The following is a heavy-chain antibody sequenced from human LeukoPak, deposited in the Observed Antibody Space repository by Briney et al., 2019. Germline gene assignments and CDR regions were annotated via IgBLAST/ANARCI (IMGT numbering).Heavy chain of an antibody. CDR2: ISCSGRST. V-gene: IGHV3-23*01. D-gene: IGHD3-22*01. CDR3: AKDWYYYDSSGYFWDY. CDR1: GFTFSSYA. Sequence: QTGGSLRLSCAASGFTFSSYAMNWVRQAPGKGLEWVSAISCSGRSTYYADSVKGRFTISRDNSKNTLYLQMNSLRAEDTAVYYCAKDWYYYDSSGYFWDYWGQGTLVTVSS. J-gene: IGHJ4*02.